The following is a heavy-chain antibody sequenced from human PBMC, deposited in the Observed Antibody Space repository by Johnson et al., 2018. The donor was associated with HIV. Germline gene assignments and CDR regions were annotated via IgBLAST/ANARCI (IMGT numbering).Heavy chain of an antibody. Sequence: MQLVESGGGLVQPGGSLRLSCAASGFTFSNYAMSWVRQAPGKGLEWVSIIYSGGSTYYAESVKGRFTISRDNFKNTLYLQMNSLRDEDTAVYCCARPYILLQLVSAFDIWGQGTMVTVSS. CDR2: IYSGGST. CDR1: GFTFSNYA. CDR3: ARPYILLQLVSAFDI. V-gene: IGHV3-66*01. D-gene: IGHD6-6*01. J-gene: IGHJ3*02.